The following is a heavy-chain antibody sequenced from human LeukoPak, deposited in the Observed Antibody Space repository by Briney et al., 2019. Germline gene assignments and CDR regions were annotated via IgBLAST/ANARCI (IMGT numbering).Heavy chain of an antibody. D-gene: IGHD2-21*02. CDR3: VRVLSCGGDCYPADAIDI. CDR1: GFTFGSNS. CDR2: ISSRSSYI. J-gene: IGHJ3*02. V-gene: IGHV3-21*01. Sequence: GGSLRLSCAASGFTFGSNSMNWVRQAPGKGLEWVSSISSRSSYIYYADSVKGRFTISRDNAQNSLYLQMNSLRAEDTAVYYCVRVLSCGGDCYPADAIDIWGQGTMVTVSS.